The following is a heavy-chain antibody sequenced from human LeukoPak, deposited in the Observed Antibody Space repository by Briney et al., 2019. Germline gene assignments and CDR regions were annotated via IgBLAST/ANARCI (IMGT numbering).Heavy chain of an antibody. CDR1: GFTFSGSA. CDR2: IRSKANSYAT. J-gene: IGHJ4*02. D-gene: IGHD3-16*01. CDR3: TRPEEGADY. Sequence: PGGSLRLSCAASGFTFSGSAMHWVRQASGKGLEWVGRIRSKANSYATAYAASVKGRFTISRDDSKNTAYQQMNSLKTEDTAVYYCTRPEEGADYWGQGTLVTVSS. V-gene: IGHV3-73*01.